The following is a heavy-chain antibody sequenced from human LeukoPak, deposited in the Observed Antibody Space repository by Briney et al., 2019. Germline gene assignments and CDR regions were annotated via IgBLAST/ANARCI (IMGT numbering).Heavy chain of an antibody. J-gene: IGHJ4*02. V-gene: IGHV3-74*01. CDR3: ASRKYTSFDY. D-gene: IGHD2-2*02. Sequence: GESLRLSCAASGFTFSNYWMRWVRQAPGKGLEWVSRINSGETSTNYADSVKGRFTISRDNAKNTLYLQMNRLRAEDTAVYYCASRKYTSFDYWGQGTLVTVSS. CDR2: INSGETST. CDR1: GFTFSNYW.